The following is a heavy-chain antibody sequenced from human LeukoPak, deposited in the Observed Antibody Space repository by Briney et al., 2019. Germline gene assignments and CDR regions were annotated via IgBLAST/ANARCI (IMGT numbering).Heavy chain of an antibody. CDR1: GFTFSSYA. J-gene: IGHJ4*02. CDR2: IWYGGSNK. CDR3: AAELGGYY. Sequence: GGSLRLSCAASGFTFSSYAVHWVRQAPGKGLEWVAVIWYGGSNKYYADSVKGRFTISRDNSKNTLYLQMNSLRAEDTAVYYCAAELGGYYWGQGTLVTVSS. V-gene: IGHV3-30*04. D-gene: IGHD1-7*01.